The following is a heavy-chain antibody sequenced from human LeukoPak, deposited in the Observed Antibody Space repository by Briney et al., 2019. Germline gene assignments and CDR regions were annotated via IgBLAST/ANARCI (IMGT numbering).Heavy chain of an antibody. Sequence: SETLSLTCTVSGYSISSGYYWGWIRQPPGKGLEWIGSIYHSGTTYYNPSLKSRVTISVDTSKNQFSLKLSSVTAADTAVYYCATYSSSSPGYWGQGTLVTVSS. D-gene: IGHD6-13*01. CDR1: GYSISSGYY. CDR2: IYHSGTT. J-gene: IGHJ4*02. CDR3: ATYSSSSPGY. V-gene: IGHV4-38-2*02.